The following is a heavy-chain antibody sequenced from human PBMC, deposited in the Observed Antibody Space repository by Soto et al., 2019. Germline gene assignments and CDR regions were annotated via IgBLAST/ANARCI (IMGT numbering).Heavy chain of an antibody. CDR3: SRHIYDSYTAPNFTYYLDS. V-gene: IGHV5-10-1*01. Sequence: ESLKISCKGSGYSFAGYWITWVRQKPGKGLEWMGRIDPSDSQTYYSPSFRGHVTISVTKSITTVFLQWTTLSAYDTAMYYCSRHIYDSYTAPNFTYYLDSWGQGTPVTVSS. CDR2: IDPSDSQT. CDR1: GYSFAGYW. J-gene: IGHJ4*02. D-gene: IGHD5-18*01.